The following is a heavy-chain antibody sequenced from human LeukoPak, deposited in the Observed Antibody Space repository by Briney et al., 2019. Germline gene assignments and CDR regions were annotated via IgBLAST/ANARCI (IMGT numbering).Heavy chain of an antibody. V-gene: IGHV4-34*01. Sequence: SETLSLTCAVYGGSFSGYYWSWIRQPPGKGLEWIGEINHSGSTNYNPSLKSRVTISVDTSKNQFSLKLGSVTAADTAVYYCARVVGRMDVWGKGTTVTVSS. J-gene: IGHJ6*04. CDR1: GGSFSGYY. CDR2: INHSGST. CDR3: ARVVGRMDV.